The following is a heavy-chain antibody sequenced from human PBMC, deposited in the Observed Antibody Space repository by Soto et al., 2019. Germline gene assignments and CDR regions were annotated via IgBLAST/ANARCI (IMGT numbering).Heavy chain of an antibody. D-gene: IGHD6-25*01. CDR3: ASSGSSSGREGNCYYGMDV. J-gene: IGHJ6*02. Sequence: QVQLVQSGAEVKKPGSSVKVSCKASGGTFSSYAISWVRQAPGQGLEWMGGIIPIFGTANYAQKFQGRVTITADESTSTAYMELSSLRSEDTAMYYCASSGSSSGREGNCYYGMDVWGQGTTVTVSS. V-gene: IGHV1-69*01. CDR1: GGTFSSYA. CDR2: IIPIFGTA.